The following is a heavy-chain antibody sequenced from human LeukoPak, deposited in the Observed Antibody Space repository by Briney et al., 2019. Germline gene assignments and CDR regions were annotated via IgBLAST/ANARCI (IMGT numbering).Heavy chain of an antibody. Sequence: ASVKVSCKAPGGTFSSYAISWVRQAPGQGLEWMGRIIPIFGIANYAQKFQGRVTITADKSTSTAYMELSSLRSEDTAVYYCARCGGYDSTTHFDYWGQGTLVTVSS. J-gene: IGHJ4*02. CDR3: ARCGGYDSTTHFDY. V-gene: IGHV1-69*04. CDR2: IIPIFGIA. CDR1: GGTFSSYA. D-gene: IGHD5-12*01.